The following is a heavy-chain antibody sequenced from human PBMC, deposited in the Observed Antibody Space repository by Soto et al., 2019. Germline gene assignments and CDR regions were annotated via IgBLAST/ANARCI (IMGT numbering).Heavy chain of an antibody. Sequence: WETLSLTCTVSGGSISSYYWSWIRQPPGKGLEWIGYTYYSGSTTYNPSLKSRVTISVDTSKNQFSLKLSSVTAADTAVYYCARGRYGMDVWGQGTTLTVSS. CDR2: TYYSGST. J-gene: IGHJ6*02. CDR1: GGSISSYY. V-gene: IGHV4-59*01. CDR3: ARGRYGMDV.